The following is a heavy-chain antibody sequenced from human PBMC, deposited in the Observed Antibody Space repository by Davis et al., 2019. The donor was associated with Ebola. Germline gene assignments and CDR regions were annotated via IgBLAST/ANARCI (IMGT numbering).Heavy chain of an antibody. CDR3: ATLRYFDWLFPNGPDY. V-gene: IGHV3-23*01. J-gene: IGHJ4*02. CDR2: ISGSGGRT. D-gene: IGHD3-9*01. Sequence: GESLKISCAASGFTFSSYGMSWVRQAPGKGLEWVSGISGSGGRTYYADSVKGRFTISRDNSKNTLDLQMDSLRAEDTAVYYGATLRYFDWLFPNGPDYWGQGTLVTVSS. CDR1: GFTFSSYG.